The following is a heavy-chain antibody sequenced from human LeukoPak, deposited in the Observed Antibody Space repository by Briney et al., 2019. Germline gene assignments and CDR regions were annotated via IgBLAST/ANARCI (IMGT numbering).Heavy chain of an antibody. V-gene: IGHV3-23*01. CDR3: AKEWAVGATFDY. CDR2: ISGSGSST. Sequence: GGSLRPSCAASGFTFSTYAMSWVRQAPGKGLEWVSAISGSGSSTYYTDSVKGRFTISRDNSKNTLYLQMNSLRAEDTAVYYCAKEWAVGATFDYWGQGTLVTVSS. D-gene: IGHD1-26*01. CDR1: GFTFSTYA. J-gene: IGHJ4*02.